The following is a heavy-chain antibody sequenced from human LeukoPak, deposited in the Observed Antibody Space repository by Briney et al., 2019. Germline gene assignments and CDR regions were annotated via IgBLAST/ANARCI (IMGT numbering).Heavy chain of an antibody. CDR3: ARGVVALGH. Sequence: ASVKVCCTAAGYTFTNNDINWVREATGQGLGWRGWLNPNSGNTGYAQKFPGRVTLTRNTSITTAYMEVSSLRAEDTAVYYCARGVVALGHWGQGTLVTVSS. D-gene: IGHD2-15*01. V-gene: IGHV1-8*01. CDR1: GYTFTNND. CDR2: LNPNSGNT. J-gene: IGHJ4*02.